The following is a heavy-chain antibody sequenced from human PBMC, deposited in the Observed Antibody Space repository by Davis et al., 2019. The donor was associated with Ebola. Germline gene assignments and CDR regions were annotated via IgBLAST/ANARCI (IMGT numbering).Heavy chain of an antibody. Sequence: LRLSCAVSGGSISSGGYSWSWIRQPPGKGLEWNGYIYHSGSTYYNPSLKSRVTISVDRSKNQFSLKLSSVTAADTAVYYCARTTAYYYYGMDVWGQGTTVTVSS. CDR2: IYHSGST. CDR1: GGSISSGGYS. CDR3: ARTTAYYYYGMDV. V-gene: IGHV4-30-2*01. D-gene: IGHD1-1*01. J-gene: IGHJ6*02.